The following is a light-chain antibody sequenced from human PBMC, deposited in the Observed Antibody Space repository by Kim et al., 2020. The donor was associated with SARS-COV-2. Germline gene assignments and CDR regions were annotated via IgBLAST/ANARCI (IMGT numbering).Light chain of an antibody. V-gene: IGLV3-19*01. CDR1: SLRSYY. CDR3: NSRDSRGNHCV. CDR2: GKN. J-gene: IGLJ3*02. Sequence: SSELTQDPAVSVALGQTVRITCQGASLRSYYASWYQQKPGQAPVLVIYGKNNRPSGIPDRFSASSSGNTASLTLTGAQAADEADNYCNSRDSRGNHCVFG.